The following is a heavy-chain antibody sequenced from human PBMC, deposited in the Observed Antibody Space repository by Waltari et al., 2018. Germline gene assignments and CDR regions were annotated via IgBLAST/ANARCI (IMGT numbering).Heavy chain of an antibody. CDR3: AKIAVAGGSWFFDL. J-gene: IGHJ2*01. CDR1: GLTFSAYA. Sequence: DVQLLESGGGLVQPGGSLRRACAASGLTFSAYALLWFLQVPRKGMEWVSIISERGDTTFYADSVKGRFTVSRDNSKTTLFLQMSRLRVEDTAIYYCAKIAVAGGSWFFDLWGPGTLVSVSS. D-gene: IGHD6-19*01. CDR2: ISERGDTT. V-gene: IGHV3-23*01.